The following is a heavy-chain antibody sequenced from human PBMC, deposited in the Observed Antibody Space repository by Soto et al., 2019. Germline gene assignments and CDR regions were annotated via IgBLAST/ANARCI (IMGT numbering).Heavy chain of an antibody. CDR1: GGSISSYY. J-gene: IGHJ5*02. Sequence: PSETLSLTCTVSGGSISSYYWSWIRQPPGKGLEWIGYIYYSGSTNYNPSLKSRVTISVDTSKNQFSLKLSSVTAADTAVYYCAGGGSSWWFDPWGQGTLVTVSS. CDR2: IYYSGST. CDR3: AGGGSSWWFDP. V-gene: IGHV4-59*08. D-gene: IGHD6-13*01.